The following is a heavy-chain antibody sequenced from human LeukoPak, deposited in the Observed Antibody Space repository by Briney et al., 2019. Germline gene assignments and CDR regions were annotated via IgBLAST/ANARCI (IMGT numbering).Heavy chain of an antibody. V-gene: IGHV4-61*02. CDR2: IYTSGST. CDR1: GGSISSGSYY. CDR3: ARRTTYYYGSGSYAY. Sequence: SQTLSLTCTVSGGSISSGSYYWSWIRQPAGKGLEWIGRIYTSGSTHYNPSLKSRVTISVDTSKNQFSLKLSSVTAADTAVYYCARRTTYYYGSGSYAYWGQGTLVTVSS. J-gene: IGHJ4*02. D-gene: IGHD3-10*01.